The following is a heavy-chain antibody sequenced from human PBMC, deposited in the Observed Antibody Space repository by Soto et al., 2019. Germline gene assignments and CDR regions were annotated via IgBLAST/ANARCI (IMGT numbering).Heavy chain of an antibody. CDR2: IYSGGYT. J-gene: IGHJ4*02. CDR3: APRPGGGGY. CDR1: GFTVSNNY. V-gene: IGHV3-53*01. Sequence: EVQLVESGGGLIQPGGSLRLSCAVSGFTVSNNYMSWVRQAPGKGLEGVSVIYSGGYTAYGDSVKGRFTISRDNSKNTLYLQMKRRGPPGPPVYYCAPRPGGGGYWGQGTLVTVSS. D-gene: IGHD3-10*01.